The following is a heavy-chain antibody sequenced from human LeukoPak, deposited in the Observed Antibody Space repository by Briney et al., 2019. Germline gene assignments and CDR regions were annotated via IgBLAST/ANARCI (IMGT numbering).Heavy chain of an antibody. V-gene: IGHV3-9*01. J-gene: IGHJ4*02. CDR2: ISWNSGSI. Sequence: GGSLRLSCAASGFTFDDYAMHWVRQAPGKGLVWVSGISWNSGSIGYADSVKGRFTISRDNAKNSLYLQMNSLRAEDTALYYCAKDLGDYWGQGTLVTVSS. CDR1: GFTFDDYA. CDR3: AKDLGDY.